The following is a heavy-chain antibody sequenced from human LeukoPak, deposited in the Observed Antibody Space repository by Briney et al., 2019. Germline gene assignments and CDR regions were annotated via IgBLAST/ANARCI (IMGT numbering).Heavy chain of an antibody. CDR1: GFTLSSYG. D-gene: IGHD4-23*01. CDR2: MSGSDTGS. CDR3: AKDARSFGGTYFDY. Sequence: GGSLRLSCVASGFTLSSYGMSWVRQAPGKGLEWVSAMSGSDTGSWYADSVKGRFTISRDTSKTTLYLQMNSLRAEDTAIYYCAKDARSFGGTYFDYWGQGIQVTVSS. J-gene: IGHJ4*02. V-gene: IGHV3-23*01.